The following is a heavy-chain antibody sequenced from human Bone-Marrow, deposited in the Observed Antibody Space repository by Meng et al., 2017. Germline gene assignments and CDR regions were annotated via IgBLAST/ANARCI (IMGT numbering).Heavy chain of an antibody. Sequence: GSLRLSCTVSGGSISSYYWSWIRQPPGKGLEWIGYIYYSGSTNYNPSLKSRVTISVDTSKNQFSLKLNSVTAADTAVYYCARDSRGNTYGYFDYWGQGTLVTVSS. CDR1: GGSISSYY. J-gene: IGHJ4*02. V-gene: IGHV4-59*01. CDR2: IYYSGST. CDR3: ARDSRGNTYGYFDY. D-gene: IGHD5-18*01.